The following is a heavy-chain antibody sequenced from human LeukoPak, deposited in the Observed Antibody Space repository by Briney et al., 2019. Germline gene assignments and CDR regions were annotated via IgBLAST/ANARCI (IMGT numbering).Heavy chain of an antibody. CDR2: IYYSGST. J-gene: IGHJ4*02. Sequence: PSETLSLTCTVSGGSISSSSYYWGWIRQPPGKGLEWIGSIYYSGSTYYNPSLKSRVTISVDTSKNQFSLKLSSVTAADTAVYYCARDCSRDIVVVPAAMSRVNNKQNCFDYWGQGTLVTVSS. D-gene: IGHD2-2*01. V-gene: IGHV4-39*07. CDR1: GGSISSSSYY. CDR3: ARDCSRDIVVVPAAMSRVNNKQNCFDY.